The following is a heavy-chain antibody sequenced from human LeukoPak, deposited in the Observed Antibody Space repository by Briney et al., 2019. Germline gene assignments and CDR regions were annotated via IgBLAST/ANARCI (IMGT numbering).Heavy chain of an antibody. D-gene: IGHD3-22*01. J-gene: IGHJ4*02. V-gene: IGHV4-34*01. CDR2: INHSGST. Sequence: SETLSLTCAVYGGSFSGYYWSWIRQPPGKGLEWIGEINHSGSTNYNPSLKSRVTISVDTSKNQFSLKLSSVTAADTAVYYCARRGGGYYCPSRGWGQGTLVTVS. CDR1: GGSFSGYY. CDR3: ARRGGGYYCPSRG.